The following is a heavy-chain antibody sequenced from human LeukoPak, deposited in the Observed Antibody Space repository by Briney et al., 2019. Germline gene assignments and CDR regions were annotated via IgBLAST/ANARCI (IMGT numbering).Heavy chain of an antibody. V-gene: IGHV4-34*01. D-gene: IGHD5-18*01. Sequence: PSETLSLTCAVYGGSFSGYYWSWIRQPPGKGLEWIGEINHSGSTNYNPSLKSRVTISVDTSKDQFSLKLSSVTAADTAVYYCASHKARHGYNYGSFDHWGQGTLVTVSS. CDR2: INHSGST. CDR3: ASHKARHGYNYGSFDH. CDR1: GGSFSGYY. J-gene: IGHJ4*02.